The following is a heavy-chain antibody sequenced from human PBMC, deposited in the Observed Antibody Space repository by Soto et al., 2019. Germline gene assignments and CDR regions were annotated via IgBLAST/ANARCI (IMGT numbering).Heavy chain of an antibody. CDR2: ISAYNGNT. Sequence: AAVKVSCKASGYTFTSYGISGVRQAPGQGLEWMGWISAYNGNTNYAQKLQGRVTMTTDTSTSTAYMELRSLRSDDPAVYYCARDRTGLGFGDPGSYYYGMDVWGQGTTVTVSS. CDR1: GYTFTSYG. V-gene: IGHV1-18*04. CDR3: ARDRTGLGFGDPGSYYYGMDV. D-gene: IGHD3-10*01. J-gene: IGHJ6*02.